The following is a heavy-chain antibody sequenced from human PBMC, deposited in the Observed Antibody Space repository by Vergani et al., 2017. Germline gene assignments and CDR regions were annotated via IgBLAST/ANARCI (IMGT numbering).Heavy chain of an antibody. CDR2: TRNKANSYTT. D-gene: IGHD5-24*01. CDR1: GFTFSDHY. CDR3: AREGMANAFDI. J-gene: IGHJ3*02. Sequence: EVQLVESGGGLVQPGGSLRLSCAASGFTFSDHYMDWVRQAPGKGLEWVGRTRNKANSYTTEYASYVKGRFTITRDDSKNSLYLKMNSLKTDDTAVYYCAREGMANAFDIWGQGTMVTVSS. V-gene: IGHV3-72*01.